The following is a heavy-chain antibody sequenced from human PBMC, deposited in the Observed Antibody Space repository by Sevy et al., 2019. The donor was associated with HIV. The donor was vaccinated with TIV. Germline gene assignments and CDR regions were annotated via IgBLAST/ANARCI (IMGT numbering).Heavy chain of an antibody. V-gene: IGHV3-11*01. CDR1: GFIFSDYY. D-gene: IGHD2-15*01. CDR3: ARDHLLGVDREVARGGY. J-gene: IGHJ4*02. Sequence: GGSLRLSCSGSGFIFSDYYMSWISQAPGRGLEWVSYISGSGITYYADSVEGRFTISRDNAGNSLYLQMNSPRADDTAVYYCARDHLLGVDREVARGGYWGQGTLVTVSS. CDR2: ISGSGIT.